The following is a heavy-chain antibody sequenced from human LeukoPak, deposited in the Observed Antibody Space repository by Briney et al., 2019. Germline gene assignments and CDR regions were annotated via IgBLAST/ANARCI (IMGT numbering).Heavy chain of an antibody. CDR2: INPNSGGT. CDR3: ARRRVYDILTSYAFDI. D-gene: IGHD3-9*01. CDR1: GYTFTGYY. J-gene: IGHJ3*02. V-gene: IGHV1-2*02. Sequence: ASVKVSCKASGYTFTGYYMHWVRQAPGQGLEWMGWINPNSGGTDYAQKFQGRVTMTRDTSISTAYMELSSLRSDDTTVYYCARRRVYDILTSYAFDIWGQGTMVTVSS.